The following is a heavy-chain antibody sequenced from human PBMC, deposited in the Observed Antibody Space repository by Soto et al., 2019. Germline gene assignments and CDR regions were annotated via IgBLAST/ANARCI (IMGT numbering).Heavy chain of an antibody. CDR1: GFTFSSYS. D-gene: IGHD2-15*01. V-gene: IGHV3-23*01. CDR3: ANARYCYGGSCYGLPYYYGMDV. Sequence: EVQLLESGGTLVQPGGSLRLSCAASGFTFSSYSMSWVRQAPGKGLEWVSGISRSGAGTYYADSVQGRFTISRDNSENKVFLQMNSLRAEDTAVYYCANARYCYGGSCYGLPYYYGMDVWGQGTTVTVSS. J-gene: IGHJ6*02. CDR2: ISRSGAGT.